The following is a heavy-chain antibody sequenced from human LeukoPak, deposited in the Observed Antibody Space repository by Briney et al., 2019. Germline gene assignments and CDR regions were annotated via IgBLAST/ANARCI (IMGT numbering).Heavy chain of an antibody. Sequence: PSETLSLTCAVYGGSFSGYYWSWIRQPPGKGLEWIGEINHSGSTNYNPSLKSRVTISVDTSKNQFSLKLSSVTAADTAVYYCARRLRVDRYFDYWGQGTLVTVSS. CDR1: GGSFSGYY. V-gene: IGHV4-34*01. CDR2: INHSGST. J-gene: IGHJ4*02. CDR3: ARRLRVDRYFDY. D-gene: IGHD3-9*01.